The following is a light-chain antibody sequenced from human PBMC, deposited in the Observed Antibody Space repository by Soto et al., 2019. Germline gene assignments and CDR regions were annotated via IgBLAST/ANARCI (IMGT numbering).Light chain of an antibody. CDR2: EVS. J-gene: IGLJ1*01. V-gene: IGLV2-8*01. CDR1: SSDVGGYNY. CDR3: NSYAGSNNFGV. Sequence: QSVLTQPPSASGSPGQSVTISCTGTSSDVGGYNYVSWYQQHPGKAPKLMIYEVSKRPPGVPDRFSGSKSGNTASLTVSGLQAEDEADYYCNSYAGSNNFGVFGTGTKVTVL.